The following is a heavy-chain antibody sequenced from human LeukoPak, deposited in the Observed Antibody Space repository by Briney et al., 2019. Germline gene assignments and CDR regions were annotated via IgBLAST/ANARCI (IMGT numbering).Heavy chain of an antibody. Sequence: PGGSLRLSCSASGFTFSSHAMHWVRQAPGKGLEWVAVISYDGGYKYYADSVKGRFTISRDNSKNTLYLQMNSLRAEDTAVYYCAKDDIMYYYGSGSSMFDPWGQGTLVTVSS. V-gene: IGHV3-30*04. D-gene: IGHD3-10*01. J-gene: IGHJ5*02. CDR2: ISYDGGYK. CDR3: AKDDIMYYYGSGSSMFDP. CDR1: GFTFSSHA.